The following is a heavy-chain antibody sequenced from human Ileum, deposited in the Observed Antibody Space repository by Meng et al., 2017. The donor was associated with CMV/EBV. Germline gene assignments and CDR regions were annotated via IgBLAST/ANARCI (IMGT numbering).Heavy chain of an antibody. CDR2: ISSSSSYI. CDR1: GNTLSSYS. J-gene: IGHJ5*01. CDR3: AREGCSTTNCYFVS. Sequence: GESLKISCAASGNTLSSYSMNWVRQAPGKGLEWVASISSSSSYIYHADSVKGRFSISRDNAKKSLYLQMNSLRVEDTAVYYCAREGCSTTNCYFVSWGQGTLVTVSS. V-gene: IGHV3-21*01. D-gene: IGHD2-2*01.